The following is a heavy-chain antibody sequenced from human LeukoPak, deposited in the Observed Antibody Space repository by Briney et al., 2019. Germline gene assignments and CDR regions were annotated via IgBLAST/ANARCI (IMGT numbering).Heavy chain of an antibody. CDR3: ARHFGKMAFDY. CDR2: IYTSGST. CDR1: GGSISSYY. D-gene: IGHD5-24*01. V-gene: IGHV4-4*09. J-gene: IGHJ4*02. Sequence: PSETLSLTCTVSGGSISSYYWSWIRQPPGKGLEWIGYIYTSGSTNYNPSLKSRVTISVDTSKNQFSLKLSSVTAADTAVYYCARHFGKMAFDYWGQGTLVTVSS.